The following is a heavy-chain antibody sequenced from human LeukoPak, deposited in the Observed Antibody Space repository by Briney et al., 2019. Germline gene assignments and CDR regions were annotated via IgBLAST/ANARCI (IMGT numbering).Heavy chain of an antibody. CDR3: AKDRYGDLDY. J-gene: IGHJ4*02. CDR1: GFAFNNYA. Sequence: GGSLRLSCAASGFAFNNYAMHWVRQAPGKGLEWVAVIWHDGNNKYYADSVKGRFTISRDNSKNTVYLQIESLRAEDTAVYYCAKDRYGDLDYWGQGTLVTVSS. CDR2: IWHDGNNK. D-gene: IGHD4-17*01. V-gene: IGHV3-33*06.